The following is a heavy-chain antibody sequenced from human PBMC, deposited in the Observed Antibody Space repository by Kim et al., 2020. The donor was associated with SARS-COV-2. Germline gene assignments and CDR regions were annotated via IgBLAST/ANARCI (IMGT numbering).Heavy chain of an antibody. V-gene: IGHV3-73*01. CDR1: GFTFSDSP. CDR3: TRIPGTTVAFWDAFDV. CDR2: IRSKANSYAT. D-gene: IGHD1-1*01. J-gene: IGHJ3*01. Sequence: GGSLRLSCAASGFTFSDSPMHWVRQASGKGLEWVGRIRSKANSYATSYVASVKGRFTISRDDSESTAYLQMNSLKTEDTAVYYCTRIPGTTVAFWDAFDVWGQGTMVTVSS.